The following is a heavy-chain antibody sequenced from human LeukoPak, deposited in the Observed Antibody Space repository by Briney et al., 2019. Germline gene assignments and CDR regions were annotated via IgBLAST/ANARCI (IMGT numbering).Heavy chain of an antibody. V-gene: IGHV4-31*03. CDR1: GGSIGSGGYY. J-gene: IGHJ4*02. D-gene: IGHD3-22*01. Sequence: PSQTLSLPCTVSGGSIGSGGYYWSWIRQHPGKGLEWNGYIYYSGSTYYNPSLKSRVTISVDTSKNQFSLKLSSVTAADTAVYYCARGPAYYYDSSGYCMDYWGQGTLVTVSS. CDR2: IYYSGST. CDR3: ARGPAYYYDSSGYCMDY.